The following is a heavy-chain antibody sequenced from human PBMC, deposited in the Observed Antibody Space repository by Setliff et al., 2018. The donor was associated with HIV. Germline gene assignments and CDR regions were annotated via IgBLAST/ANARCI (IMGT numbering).Heavy chain of an antibody. CDR1: GYSISSNDW. Sequence: LSLTCVVSGYSISSNDWWGWIRQSPGKGLEWIGYIYYSGSIYYNPSLKSRVTMSVDTSKNQFSLKLTSVTAADTAVYYCARRGLTLVRGVIMGYFDYWGQGTLVTVSS. D-gene: IGHD3-10*01. V-gene: IGHV4-28*02. CDR2: IYYSGSI. J-gene: IGHJ4*02. CDR3: ARRGLTLVRGVIMGYFDY.